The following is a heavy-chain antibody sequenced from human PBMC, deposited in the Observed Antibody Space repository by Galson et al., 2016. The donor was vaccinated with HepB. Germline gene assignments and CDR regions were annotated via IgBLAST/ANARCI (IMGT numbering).Heavy chain of an antibody. J-gene: IGHJ4*02. Sequence: SLRLSCAASGFAFSVYGMSWVRQAPGKGLEWVANVNQDGGEKYYVDSVKGRFTISRDNAKNSLYLQMNSLRVEDTAVYYCARDGLSTVAAASALGNWGQGTLVTVSS. V-gene: IGHV3-7*01. D-gene: IGHD6-25*01. CDR2: VNQDGGEK. CDR1: GFAFSVYG. CDR3: ARDGLSTVAAASALGN.